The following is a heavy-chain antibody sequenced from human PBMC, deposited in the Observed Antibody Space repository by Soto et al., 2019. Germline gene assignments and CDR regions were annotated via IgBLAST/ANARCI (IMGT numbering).Heavy chain of an antibody. V-gene: IGHV5-51*01. D-gene: IGHD4-4*01. Sequence: PGESLKISWKGSGYTFTDYWIGWVRQLPGKGLEWMGIIYPGDSDTRYSPSFQGHVTITVHKATSTAYLQWNTLKASDTALDYCARHISNFRYHYYAMDVWGQGTTVTASS. CDR3: ARHISNFRYHYYAMDV. J-gene: IGHJ6*02. CDR2: IYPGDSDT. CDR1: GYTFTDYW.